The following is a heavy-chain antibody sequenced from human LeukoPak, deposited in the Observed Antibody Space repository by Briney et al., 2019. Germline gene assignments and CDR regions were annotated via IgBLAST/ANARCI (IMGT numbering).Heavy chain of an antibody. CDR2: IYYSGST. Sequence: SETLSLTCTVSGGSLSSYYWGWIRQPPGKGLEWIGSIYYSGSTYYNPSLKSRVTISVDTSKNQFSLKLSSVTAADTAVYYCARLGCSSTSCYGSFDIWGQGTMVTVSS. V-gene: IGHV4-39*01. CDR3: ARLGCSSTSCYGSFDI. D-gene: IGHD2-2*01. CDR1: GGSLSSYY. J-gene: IGHJ3*02.